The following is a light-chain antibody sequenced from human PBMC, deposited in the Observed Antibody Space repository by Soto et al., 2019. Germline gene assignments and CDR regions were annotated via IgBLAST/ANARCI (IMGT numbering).Light chain of an antibody. CDR3: MQGTHWPAT. J-gene: IGKJ1*01. Sequence: EVVMTQSPLSLPVTLGQPASISCRSSQSLVYSNGKNYLSWFQQRPGQSPRRLIYEVSHRDSGVPDRFSGSGSGTDFTLKISRVEAEDVGVYYCMQGTHWPATFGQGTKVDIK. V-gene: IGKV2-30*01. CDR1: QSLVYSNGKNY. CDR2: EVS.